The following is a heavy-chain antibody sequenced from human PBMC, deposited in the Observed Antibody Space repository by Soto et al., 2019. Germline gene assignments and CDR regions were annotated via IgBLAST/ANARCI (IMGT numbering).Heavy chain of an antibody. J-gene: IGHJ5*02. CDR2: IIPILGIA. D-gene: IGHD2-15*01. V-gene: IGHV1-69*08. CDR1: GGTFSTYT. CDR3: ARDSCSRGSCYLGNWFDP. Sequence: QVQLVQSGAEVKKPGSSVKVSCKASGGTFSTYTISWVRQAPGQWLEWMGRIIPILGIANYAQKFQGRVTITADKATSTAYMELSSLRSEDTAVYYCARDSCSRGSCYLGNWFDPWGQGTLVTVSS.